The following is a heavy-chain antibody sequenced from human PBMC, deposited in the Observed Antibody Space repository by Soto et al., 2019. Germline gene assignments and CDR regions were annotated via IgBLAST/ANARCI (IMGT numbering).Heavy chain of an antibody. Sequence: GGSLRLSCAASGFTFDDYAMHWVRQAPGKGLEWVSGISWNSGSIGYADSVKGRFTISRDNAKNSLYLQMNSLRAEDTALYYCAKGGSQLLSSALGHFDYWGQGTLVTVSS. CDR2: ISWNSGSI. CDR1: GFTFDDYA. V-gene: IGHV3-9*01. J-gene: IGHJ4*02. CDR3: AKGGSQLLSSALGHFDY. D-gene: IGHD2-2*01.